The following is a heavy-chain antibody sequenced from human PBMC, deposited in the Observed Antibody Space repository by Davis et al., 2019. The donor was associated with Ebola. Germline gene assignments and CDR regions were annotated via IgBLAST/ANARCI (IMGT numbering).Heavy chain of an antibody. CDR2: IYHTGTT. J-gene: IGHJ5*02. V-gene: IGHV4-39*02. CDR3: ARMPTGFPNWFDP. Sequence: LRLSCLVSGDSIISSSYNWGWIRQSPGKGLEWIGSIYHTGTTYYNPSLQSRLTISVDTSKNHFFLNLHSVTAADTAVFYCARMPTGFPNWFDPWGQGIMVTVSS. D-gene: IGHD3-9*01. CDR1: GDSIISSSYN.